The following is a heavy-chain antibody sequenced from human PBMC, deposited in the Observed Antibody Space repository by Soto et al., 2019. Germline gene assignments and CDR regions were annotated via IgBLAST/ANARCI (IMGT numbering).Heavy chain of an antibody. CDR2: IDPGSGNP. CDR3: TRDLNGGNPFDY. V-gene: IGHV1-3*01. D-gene: IGHD2-8*01. CDR1: GYTLTNYA. J-gene: IGHJ4*02. Sequence: QVQLVQSGAEVKKPGASVRVSCKHSGYTLTNYAIHWVRQAAGQSLEWLAWIDPGSGNPTYSQKFRGRITFSRDSSASTFYMDLSSLTSADTAVYFCTRDLNGGNPFDYWGQGTLVTVSS.